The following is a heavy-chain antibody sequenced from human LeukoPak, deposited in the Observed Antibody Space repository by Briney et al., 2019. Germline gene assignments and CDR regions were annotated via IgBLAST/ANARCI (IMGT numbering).Heavy chain of an antibody. CDR3: ATTVTSYYFDY. CDR1: GGSISSGGYY. D-gene: IGHD2-21*02. Sequence: SETLSLTCTVSGGSISSGGYYWSWIRQPAGKGLEWIGRIYTSGSTNYNPSLKSRVTISVDTSKNQFSLKLSSVTAADTAVYYCATTVTSYYFDYWGQGTLVTVSS. CDR2: IYTSGST. J-gene: IGHJ4*02. V-gene: IGHV4-61*02.